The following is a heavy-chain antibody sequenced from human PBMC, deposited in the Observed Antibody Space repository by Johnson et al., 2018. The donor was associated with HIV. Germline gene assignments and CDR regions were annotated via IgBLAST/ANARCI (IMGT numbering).Heavy chain of an antibody. CDR1: GFTFSNYG. J-gene: IGHJ3*01. CDR2: IYSGGGT. Sequence: QVQLVESGGGVVQPGRSLRLSCVASGFTFSNYGMHWVRQAPGKGLEWVAVIYSGGGTYFADSVTGRFTISRDKAKNTLYLQMQSLRAEDTAVYFCARGCRDGYTCDAFDVWGRGTMVTVSS. V-gene: IGHV3-NL1*01. D-gene: IGHD5-24*01. CDR3: ARGCRDGYTCDAFDV.